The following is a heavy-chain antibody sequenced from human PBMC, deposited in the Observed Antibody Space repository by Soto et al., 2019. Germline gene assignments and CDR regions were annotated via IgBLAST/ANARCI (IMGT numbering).Heavy chain of an antibody. CDR1: GFTFSSYD. J-gene: IGHJ4*02. CDR2: IGTAGDT. V-gene: IGHV3-13*01. Sequence: EVQLVESGGGLVQPGGSLRLSCAASGFTFSSYDMHWVRQATGKGLEWVSAIGTAGDTYYPGSVKGRFTISRENAKNSLYLQMNSLRAGDTAVYYCARGRTAPGGIFDYWGQGTLVTVSS. CDR3: ARGRTAPGGIFDY. D-gene: IGHD5-18*01.